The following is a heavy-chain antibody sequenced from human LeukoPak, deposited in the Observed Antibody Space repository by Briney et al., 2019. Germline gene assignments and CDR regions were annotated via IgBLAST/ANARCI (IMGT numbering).Heavy chain of an antibody. CDR2: IYYSGST. J-gene: IGHJ3*02. Sequence: PSETLSLTXAVSGYSLRSGYYWGRIRQPPGKGVECVGIIYYSGSTYYNPSLKSRVTISVDTSKNQFSLELSSVTAADTAVYYWARHLRTDAFDIWRQATKVSVSS. CDR1: GYSLRSGYY. CDR3: ARHLRTDAFDI. V-gene: IGHV4-38-2*01.